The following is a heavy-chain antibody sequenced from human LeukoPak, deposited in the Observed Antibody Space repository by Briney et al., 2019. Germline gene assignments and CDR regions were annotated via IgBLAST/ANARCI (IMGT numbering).Heavy chain of an antibody. CDR2: ISYDGSNK. CDR3: AELSYGGNSQGGFDI. J-gene: IGHJ3*02. CDR1: GFTFSSYG. Sequence: GGSLRLSCAASGFTFSSYGMHWVRQAPGKGLEWVAVISYDGSNKYYADSVKGRFTISRDNSKNTLYLQTNSLRAEDTAVYYCAELSYGGNSQGGFDIWGQGTMVTVSS. D-gene: IGHD4-23*01. V-gene: IGHV3-30*18.